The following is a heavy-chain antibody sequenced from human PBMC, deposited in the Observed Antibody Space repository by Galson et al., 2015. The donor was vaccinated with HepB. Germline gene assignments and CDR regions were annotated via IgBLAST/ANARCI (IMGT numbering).Heavy chain of an antibody. V-gene: IGHV1-69*02. CDR3: ARTLDAFEGLRLPYYYYGMDV. CDR2: IIPILGIA. J-gene: IGHJ6*02. D-gene: IGHD5-12*01. Sequence: SVKVSCKASGGTFSSYTISWVRQAPGQGLEWMGRIIPILGIANYAQKFQGRVTITADKSTSTAYMELSSLRSEDTAVYYCARTLDAFEGLRLPYYYYGMDVWGQGTTVTVSS. CDR1: GGTFSSYT.